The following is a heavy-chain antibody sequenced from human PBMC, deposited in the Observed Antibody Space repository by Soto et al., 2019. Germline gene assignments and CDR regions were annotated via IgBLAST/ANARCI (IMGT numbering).Heavy chain of an antibody. CDR1: GFTFSSYS. D-gene: IGHD3-3*01. CDR3: ARDLGIFGVVTLLQGYYFDY. CDR2: ISSSSSTI. Sequence: GGSLRLSCAASGFTFSSYSMNWVRQAPGKGLEWVSYISSSSSTIYYADSVKGRFTISRDNAKNSLYLQMNSLRAEDTAVYYCARDLGIFGVVTLLQGYYFDYWGQGTLVTVSS. V-gene: IGHV3-48*01. J-gene: IGHJ4*02.